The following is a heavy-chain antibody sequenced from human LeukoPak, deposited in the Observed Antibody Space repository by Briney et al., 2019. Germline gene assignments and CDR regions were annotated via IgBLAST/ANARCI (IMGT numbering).Heavy chain of an antibody. D-gene: IGHD3-3*01. CDR1: GFTFRRFG. CDR2: IRYDEKVK. J-gene: IGHJ1*01. V-gene: IGHV3-30*02. CDR3: SRYPAEEC. Sequence: RGGSLSLSCETSGFTFRRFGMYWVRQAPGKGLEWVAFIRYDEKVKSYAHSVKGRFTISRDSIKDTLDLEMNGLRPEDTAVYYCSRYPAEECWGQGSLVIVSS.